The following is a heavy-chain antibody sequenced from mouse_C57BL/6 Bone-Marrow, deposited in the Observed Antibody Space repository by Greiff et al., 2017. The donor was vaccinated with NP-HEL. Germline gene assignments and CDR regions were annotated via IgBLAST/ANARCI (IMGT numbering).Heavy chain of an antibody. J-gene: IGHJ4*01. V-gene: IGHV1-55*01. CDR3: AREANYYAMDY. CDR1: GYTFPSYW. CDR2: IYPGSGST. Sequence: QVQLKQPGAELVKPGASVKMSCKASGYTFPSYWITWVKQRPGQGLEWIGDIYPGSGSTNYTEKFKSKATLTVDTSSSTAYMQLSSLTSEDSAVYYCAREANYYAMDYWGQGTSVPVSS.